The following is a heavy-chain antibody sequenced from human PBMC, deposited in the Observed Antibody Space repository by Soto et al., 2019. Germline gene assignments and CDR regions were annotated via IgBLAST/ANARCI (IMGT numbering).Heavy chain of an antibody. J-gene: IGHJ6*02. CDR2: INQDGSEK. CDR1: GFTFSSYW. D-gene: IGHD6-13*01. CDR3: ARDGSSSWYSYYYNGMDV. V-gene: IGHV3-7*05. Sequence: EVQLVESGGGLVQPGGSLRLSCAASGFTFSSYWMSWVRQAPGKGLEWVANINQDGSEKFYVDSEKGRFTISRDNAKKSLYLQMNTLRVEDTAVYYCARDGSSSWYSYYYNGMDVGGQGTTVTVSS.